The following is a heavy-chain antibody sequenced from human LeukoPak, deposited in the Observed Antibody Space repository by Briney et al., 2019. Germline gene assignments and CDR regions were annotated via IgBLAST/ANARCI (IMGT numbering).Heavy chain of an antibody. V-gene: IGHV4-34*01. J-gene: IGHJ4*02. CDR2: INHSGST. CDR1: GGSFSGYY. Sequence: SETLSLTCAVYGGSFSGYYWSWIRQPPGKGLEWIGEINHSGSTNYNPSLKSRVTISVDTSKNQFSLKLSSVTAADTAVYYCARGGLRYNLYYWGQGTLVTVSS. CDR3: ARGGLRYNLYY. D-gene: IGHD5-24*01.